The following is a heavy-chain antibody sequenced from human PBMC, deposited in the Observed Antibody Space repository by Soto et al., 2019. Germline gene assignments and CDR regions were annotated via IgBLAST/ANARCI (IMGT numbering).Heavy chain of an antibody. CDR2: IWYDGSDK. CDR1: GFPFSRYG. J-gene: IGHJ4*02. CDR3: ARGYKYDSSGSPLDY. Sequence: GGSLRLSCAASGFPFSRYGMHWVRQAPGKGLEWVAVIWYDGSDKYYVDSVRGRFTISRDNSKNTLYLQMNSLRGEDTAVYYCARGYKYDSSGSPLDYWGQGTQVTVSS. V-gene: IGHV3-33*01. D-gene: IGHD3-22*01.